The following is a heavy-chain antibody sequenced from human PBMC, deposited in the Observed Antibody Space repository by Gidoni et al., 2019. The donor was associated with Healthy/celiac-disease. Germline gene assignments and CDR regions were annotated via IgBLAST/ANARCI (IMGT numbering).Heavy chain of an antibody. Sequence: QVQLVESGGGVVQPGRSLRLSCAASGFTFSSYAMHWVRQAPGKGLEWVAVRSYDGSNKYYADSVKGRFTISRDNSKNTLYLQMNSLRAEDTAVYYCARDRYSSGGYYFDYWGQGTLVTVSS. CDR3: ARDRYSSGGYYFDY. J-gene: IGHJ4*02. V-gene: IGHV3-30-3*01. CDR1: GFTFSSYA. D-gene: IGHD6-19*01. CDR2: RSYDGSNK.